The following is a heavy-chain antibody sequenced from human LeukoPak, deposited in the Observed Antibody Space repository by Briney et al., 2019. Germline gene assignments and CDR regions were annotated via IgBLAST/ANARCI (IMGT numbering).Heavy chain of an antibody. CDR2: ISGSGGST. Sequence: GGSLRLSCTASGFTFRTYAMNWVRQAPGKGLEWVSAISGSGGSTYYADSVKGRFTISRDNSKNTLYLQMNSLRAEDTAVYYCAKNNDYYDSSADGDYWGQGTLVTVSS. CDR1: GFTFRTYA. CDR3: AKNNDYYDSSADGDY. V-gene: IGHV3-23*01. D-gene: IGHD3-22*01. J-gene: IGHJ4*02.